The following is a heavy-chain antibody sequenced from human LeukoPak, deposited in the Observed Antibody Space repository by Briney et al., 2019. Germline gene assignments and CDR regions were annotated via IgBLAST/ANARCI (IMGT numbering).Heavy chain of an antibody. CDR1: GFTFSSYA. D-gene: IGHD3-3*01. CDR2: ISYDGSNK. Sequence: GGSLRLSCAASGFTFSSYAMHRVRQAPGKGLEWVAVISYDGSNKYYADSVKGRFTISRDNSKNTLYLQMNSLRAEDTAVYYCARDLGVLRFLEWLSYPDYWGQGTLVTVSS. CDR3: ARDLGVLRFLEWLSYPDY. V-gene: IGHV3-30-3*01. J-gene: IGHJ4*02.